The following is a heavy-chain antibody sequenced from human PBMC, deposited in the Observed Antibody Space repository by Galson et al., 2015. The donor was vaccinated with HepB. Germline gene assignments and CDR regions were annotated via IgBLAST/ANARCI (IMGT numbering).Heavy chain of an antibody. J-gene: IGHJ4*02. Sequence: SLRPSCAASGFTFSDYGIHWVRQAPGKGLEWVAVIYSDGSKEYYADLVKGRFSVSRDSSKNTAYLQMNSLRAEDTAVYYCGRDRRSGYQDYWGQGTLVTVSS. CDR3: GRDRRSGYQDY. CDR2: IYSDGSKE. D-gene: IGHD3-22*01. CDR1: GFTFSDYG. V-gene: IGHV3-33*01.